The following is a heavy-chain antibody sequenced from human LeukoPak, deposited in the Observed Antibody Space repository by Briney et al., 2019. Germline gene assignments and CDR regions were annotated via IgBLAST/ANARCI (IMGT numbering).Heavy chain of an antibody. CDR1: GGSISSGGYS. V-gene: IGHV4-30-4*07. D-gene: IGHD2-8*02. Sequence: PSQTLSLTCAVSGGSISSGGYSWSWIRHPPGKGLEWIGYIYYSVNTYYSPSLKSRVTISVDTSKNQFSLKLSSVTAADTAVYYCARDGGVAPHNWFDPWGQGTLVTVSS. J-gene: IGHJ5*02. CDR2: IYYSVNT. CDR3: ARDGGVAPHNWFDP.